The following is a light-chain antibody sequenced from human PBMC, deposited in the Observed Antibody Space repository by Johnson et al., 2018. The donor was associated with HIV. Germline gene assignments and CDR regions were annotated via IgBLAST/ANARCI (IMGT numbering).Light chain of an antibody. Sequence: QSVLTQPPSVSAAPGQKVTISCSGSSSNIGNNYVSWYQQLPGTAPKLLIYDNNKRPSGIPDRFSGSKSGTSATLGITGLQTGDEADYYCGTWDSSLNAYVFGTGTKVT. CDR1: SSNIGNNY. V-gene: IGLV1-51*01. J-gene: IGLJ1*01. CDR3: GTWDSSLNAYV. CDR2: DNN.